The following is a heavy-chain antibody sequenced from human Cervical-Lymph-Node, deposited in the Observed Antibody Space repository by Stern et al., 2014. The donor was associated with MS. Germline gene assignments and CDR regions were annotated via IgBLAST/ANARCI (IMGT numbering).Heavy chain of an antibody. Sequence: VQLVESGAEVNKPGSSVKVSCKASGDIFSNFDISWVRQAPGQGLEWMGGITPLFGTTNYAQSFQGRVTFTADESTNTVYMELSSLRADDTAVFYCARHQEGIAAYWGQGTLVTVSS. J-gene: IGHJ4*02. V-gene: IGHV1-69*01. CDR3: ARHQEGIAAY. CDR1: GDIFSNFD. CDR2: ITPLFGTT. D-gene: IGHD6-13*01.